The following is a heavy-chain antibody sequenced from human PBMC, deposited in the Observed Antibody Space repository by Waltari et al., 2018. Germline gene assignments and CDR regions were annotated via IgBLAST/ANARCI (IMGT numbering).Heavy chain of an antibody. V-gene: IGHV4-59*11. CDR1: GGSISSHY. CDR2: IYYSGST. D-gene: IGHD3-22*01. J-gene: IGHJ5*02. Sequence: QVQLQESGPGLVKPSETLSLTCTVSGGSISSHYRSWIRQPPGKGLEWIGYIYYSGSTNYNPSLKSRVTISVDTSKNQFSLKLSSVTAADTAVYYCASGDYDSSGGIRFDPWGQGTLVTVSS. CDR3: ASGDYDSSGGIRFDP.